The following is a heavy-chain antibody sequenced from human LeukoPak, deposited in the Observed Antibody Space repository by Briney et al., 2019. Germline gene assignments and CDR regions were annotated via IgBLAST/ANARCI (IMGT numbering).Heavy chain of an antibody. CDR2: ISSSSSYI. Sequence: PGGSLRLSCAASGFTFSSYSMNWVRQAPGKGLEWVSSISSSSSYIYYADSVKGRFTISRDNAKNSLYLQMNSLRAEDTAVYYCARMGHPQPIPSDYYYGMDVWGQGTTVTVSS. J-gene: IGHJ6*02. D-gene: IGHD2-2*02. CDR3: ARMGHPQPIPSDYYYGMDV. V-gene: IGHV3-21*01. CDR1: GFTFSSYS.